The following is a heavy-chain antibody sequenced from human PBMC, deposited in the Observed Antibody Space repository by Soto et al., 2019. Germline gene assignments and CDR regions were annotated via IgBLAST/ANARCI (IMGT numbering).Heavy chain of an antibody. CDR3: ARGESSSPDSHNWFDP. D-gene: IGHD6-6*01. V-gene: IGHV3-33*01. CDR2: IWYDGSNK. CDR1: GFTFSSYG. J-gene: IGHJ5*02. Sequence: GGSLRLSCAASGFTFSSYGMHWVRQAPGKGLEWVAVIWYDGSNKYYADSVKGRFTISRDNSKNTLYLQMNSLRAEDTAVYYCARGESSSPDSHNWFDPWGQGTLVTVSS.